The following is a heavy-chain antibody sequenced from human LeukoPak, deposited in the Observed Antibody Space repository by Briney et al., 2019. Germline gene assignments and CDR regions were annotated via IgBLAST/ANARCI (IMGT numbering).Heavy chain of an antibody. D-gene: IGHD5-24*01. CDR1: GYNFITIA. Sequence: ASVKVSCQASGYNFITIATSWVRQAPGQGLEWMGWSSAYNGDGNFVQKFQGRVTMTTDTSTNTAYMELKSLRYDDTAVYYCARGGPWVVATINDYYLDVWGKGTTVTVSS. V-gene: IGHV1-18*01. CDR2: SSAYNGDG. CDR3: ARGGPWVVATINDYYLDV. J-gene: IGHJ6*03.